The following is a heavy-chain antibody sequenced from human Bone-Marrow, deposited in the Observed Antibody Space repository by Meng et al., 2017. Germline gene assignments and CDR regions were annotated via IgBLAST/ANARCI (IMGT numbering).Heavy chain of an antibody. J-gene: IGHJ4*02. D-gene: IGHD2-15*01. V-gene: IGHV3-15*01. CDR1: GFTFSNAW. Sequence: GESLKISCAASGFTFSNAWMSWVRQAPGKGLEWVGRIKGKTDGGTTDYAAPVKGRFTISRDDSKNTLYLQMNSLKTEDTAVYYCTTAEYRFLVEVDYWGQGTLVTVSS. CDR3: TTAEYRFLVEVDY. CDR2: IKGKTDGGTT.